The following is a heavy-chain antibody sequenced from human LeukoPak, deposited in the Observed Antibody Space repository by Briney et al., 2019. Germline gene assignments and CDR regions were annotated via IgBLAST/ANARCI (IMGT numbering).Heavy chain of an antibody. D-gene: IGHD3-10*01. V-gene: IGHV3-30*04. Sequence: GGSLRLSCAASGFAFSSYAMHWVRQAPGKGLEWVAIMSYDGDNKFYAASVKGRFTISRDNSKNALYLQMHSLRAEDTAVYYCARELTALLWFGELGYWGQGTLVTVSS. CDR3: ARELTALLWFGELGY. J-gene: IGHJ4*02. CDR2: MSYDGDNK. CDR1: GFAFSSYA.